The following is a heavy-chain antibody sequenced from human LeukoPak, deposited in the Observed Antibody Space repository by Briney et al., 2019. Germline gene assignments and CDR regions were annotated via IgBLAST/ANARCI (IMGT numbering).Heavy chain of an antibody. CDR1: GFTLSNHW. D-gene: IGHD2/OR15-2a*01. J-gene: IGHJ4*02. Sequence: GGSLRLSCEASGFTLSNHWMTWVRQAPGKGLEWVATIKQGGSDKFYVDSVKGRFTISGDNAKNSLYLEMNSLRVEDTAVYYYARDTFGLWGQGTLVTVSS. CDR3: ARDTFGL. CDR2: IKQGGSDK. V-gene: IGHV3-7*01.